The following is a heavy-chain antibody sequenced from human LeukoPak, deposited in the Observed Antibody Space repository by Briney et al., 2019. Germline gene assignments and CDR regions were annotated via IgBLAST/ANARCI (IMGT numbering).Heavy chain of an antibody. Sequence: ASVKVSCKASGYTFSGYYMHWVRQAPGQGLEWMGWINPHSGGTNSAQNFQGRVTMTGDTSIRTVYLALSRLRSDDTALYSCAREGVSGDCSNFFDYWGQGTLVTVSS. V-gene: IGHV1-2*02. J-gene: IGHJ4*02. CDR3: AREGVSGDCSNFFDY. D-gene: IGHD2-21*01. CDR2: INPHSGGT. CDR1: GYTFSGYY.